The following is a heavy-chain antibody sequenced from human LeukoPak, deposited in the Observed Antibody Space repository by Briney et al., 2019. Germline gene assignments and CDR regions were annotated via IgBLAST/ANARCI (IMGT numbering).Heavy chain of an antibody. D-gene: IGHD4-23*01. V-gene: IGHV3-9*01. Sequence: PGGSLRLSCAASGFTFDDYAMHWVRQAPGKGLEWVSGISWNSGSIGYADSVKGRFTISRDNAKNSLYLQMNSLRAEDTALYYCAKGHYGGNSVGYFDYWGQGTLVTVSS. CDR1: GFTFDDYA. J-gene: IGHJ4*02. CDR2: ISWNSGSI. CDR3: AKGHYGGNSVGYFDY.